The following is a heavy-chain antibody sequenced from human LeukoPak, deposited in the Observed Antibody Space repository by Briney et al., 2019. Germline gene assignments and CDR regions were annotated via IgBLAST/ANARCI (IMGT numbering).Heavy chain of an antibody. Sequence: ETLSLTCTVSGGSIRSSYYYWGWIRQPPGKGLEWVSGISGNGAHPYYADSVRGRFTISRDFSRNAVYLQMSSLRVEDTAEYFCAKAIDNRGYYFERGADFWGQGTMVTVSS. CDR3: AKAIDNRGYYFERGADF. CDR2: ISGNGAHP. CDR1: GGSIRSSYYY. D-gene: IGHD3-22*01. V-gene: IGHV3-23*01. J-gene: IGHJ4*02.